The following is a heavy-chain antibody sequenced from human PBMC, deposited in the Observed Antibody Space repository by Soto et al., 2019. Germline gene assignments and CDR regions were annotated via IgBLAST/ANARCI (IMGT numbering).Heavy chain of an antibody. CDR3: ARERYCSGGSCYYFDY. CDR2: IWYDGSNK. CDR1: GFTVSSNY. V-gene: IGHV3-33*08. Sequence: GGSLRLSCAASGFTVSSNYMSWVRQAPGKGLEWVAVIWYDGSNKYYADSVKGRFTISRDNSKNTLYLQMNSLRAEDTAVYYCARERYCSGGSCYYFDYWGQGTLVTVSS. J-gene: IGHJ4*02. D-gene: IGHD2-15*01.